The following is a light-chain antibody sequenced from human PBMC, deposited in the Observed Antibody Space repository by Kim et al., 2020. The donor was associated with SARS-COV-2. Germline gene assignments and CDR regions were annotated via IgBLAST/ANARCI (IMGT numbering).Light chain of an antibody. V-gene: IGLV4-69*01. CDR2: LNSDGSH. J-gene: IGLJ3*02. CDR1: SGHSEYA. CDR3: QTWGTGIWV. Sequence: WVTLTSTLSSGHSEYANGWHQQQPQKGRRYLMKLNSDGSHNKRDGIPDLFSGSSSGAERYLIISSLQSEDEADYYCQTWGTGIWVFGGGTQLTVL.